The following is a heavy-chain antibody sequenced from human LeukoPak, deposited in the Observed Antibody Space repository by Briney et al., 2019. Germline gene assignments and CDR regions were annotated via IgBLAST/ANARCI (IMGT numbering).Heavy chain of an antibody. CDR2: IYYSGST. J-gene: IGHJ6*04. Sequence: PSETLSLTCTVSGGSISSYYWSWIRQPPGKGLEVIGYIYYSGSTNYNPSLNSRVTISVHTSKNQFSLKLSSVTDADTAVYYCAREYCSSTSCHEVDVWGKGTTVTVSS. V-gene: IGHV4-59*01. D-gene: IGHD2-2*01. CDR1: GGSISSYY. CDR3: AREYCSSTSCHEVDV.